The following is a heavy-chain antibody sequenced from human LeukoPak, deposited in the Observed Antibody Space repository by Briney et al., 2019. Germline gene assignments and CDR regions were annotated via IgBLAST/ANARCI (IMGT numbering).Heavy chain of an antibody. V-gene: IGHV1-8*01. CDR2: MNPNSGNT. CDR1: GYTFTSYG. CDR3: ARCGYSYGRRADYYYGMDV. J-gene: IGHJ6*02. D-gene: IGHD5-18*01. Sequence: ASVKVSCKASGYTFTSYGINWVRQATGQGLEWMGWMNPNSGNTGYAQKFQGRVTMTRNTSISTAYMELSSLRSEDTAVYYCARCGYSYGRRADYYYGMDVWGQGTTVTVSS.